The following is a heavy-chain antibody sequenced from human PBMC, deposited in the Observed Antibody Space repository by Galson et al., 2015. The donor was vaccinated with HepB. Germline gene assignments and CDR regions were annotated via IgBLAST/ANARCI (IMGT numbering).Heavy chain of an antibody. CDR2: INHSGST. V-gene: IGHV4-34*01. CDR3: ARGTWFDY. CDR1: GGSFSGYY. J-gene: IGHJ5*01. Sequence: SETLSLTCAVYGGSFSGYYWSWIRQPPGKGLEWIGEINHSGSTNYNPSLKSRVTISVDTSKNQFSLKLSSVTAADTAVYYCARGTWFDYWGQGTLVTVSS.